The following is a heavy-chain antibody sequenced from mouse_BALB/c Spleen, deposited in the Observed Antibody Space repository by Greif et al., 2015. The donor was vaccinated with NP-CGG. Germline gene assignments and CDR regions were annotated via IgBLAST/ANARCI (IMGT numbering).Heavy chain of an antibody. Sequence: EVKLQESGGGLVKPGGSLKLSCAASGFTFSSYAMSWVRQTPEKRLEWVATISSGGSYTYYPDSVKGRFTISRDNAKNTLYLQMSSLRSEDTAMYYCARPDRYYYAMDNWGQGTSVTVSS. CDR2: ISSGGSYT. V-gene: IGHV5-9-1*01. CDR3: ARPDRYYYAMDN. CDR1: GFTFSSYA. J-gene: IGHJ4*01.